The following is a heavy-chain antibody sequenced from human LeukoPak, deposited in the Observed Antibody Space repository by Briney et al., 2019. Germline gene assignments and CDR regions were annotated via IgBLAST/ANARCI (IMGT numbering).Heavy chain of an antibody. Sequence: ASVKVSCKASGYTFTSYDINWVRQATGQGLEWMGWMNPNSGNTGYAQKFQGGVTMTRNTSISTAYMELSSLRSEDTAVYYCARALSMIVWFDPWGQGTLVTVSS. CDR3: ARALSMIVWFDP. D-gene: IGHD3-22*01. J-gene: IGHJ5*02. CDR1: GYTFTSYD. CDR2: MNPNSGNT. V-gene: IGHV1-8*01.